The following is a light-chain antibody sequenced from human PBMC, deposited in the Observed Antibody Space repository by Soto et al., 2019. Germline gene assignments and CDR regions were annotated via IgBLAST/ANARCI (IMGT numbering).Light chain of an antibody. CDR2: GSS. CDR3: QQYNNWPPGT. Sequence: EIVMTQSPATLSVSPGARATLSCRASQSVRANLAWYQQKPGQAPRLLLYGSSTRATGIPARFSGSGSGTEFTLTISSLQSEDFAVYYCQQYNNWPPGTFGQGTKVEIK. CDR1: QSVRAN. J-gene: IGKJ1*01. V-gene: IGKV3-15*01.